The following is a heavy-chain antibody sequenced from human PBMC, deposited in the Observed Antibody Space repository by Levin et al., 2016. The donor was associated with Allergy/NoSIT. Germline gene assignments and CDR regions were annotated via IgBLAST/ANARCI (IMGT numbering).Heavy chain of an antibody. Sequence: WVRQAPGQGLEWMGGIIPIFGTANYAQKFQGRATITADESTSTAYMELSSLRSEDTAVYYCARGPWKDNWNPNYYYMDVWGKGTTVTVSS. CDR2: IIPIFGTA. J-gene: IGHJ6*03. CDR3: ARGPWKDNWNPNYYYMDV. D-gene: IGHD1-20*01. V-gene: IGHV1-69*01.